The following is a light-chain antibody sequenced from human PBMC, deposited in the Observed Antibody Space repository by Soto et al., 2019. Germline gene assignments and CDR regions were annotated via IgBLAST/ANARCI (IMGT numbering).Light chain of an antibody. Sequence: QSALTQPASVSGSPGQSITISCTGTSSDVGGYHYVSWYQQHPGKAPKLMIYNVSNRPSGVSNRFSGSKSGNTASLTISGLQAEDEADYYCSSYTSSSTRLFGGGTKVTVL. CDR1: SSDVGGYHY. CDR3: SSYTSSSTRL. V-gene: IGLV2-14*03. J-gene: IGLJ2*01. CDR2: NVS.